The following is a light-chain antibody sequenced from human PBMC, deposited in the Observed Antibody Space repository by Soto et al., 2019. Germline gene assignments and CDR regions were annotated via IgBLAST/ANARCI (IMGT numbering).Light chain of an antibody. CDR2: GAS. CDR1: QSISDT. CDR3: QQYNSWPWT. V-gene: IGKV3-15*01. J-gene: IGKJ1*01. Sequence: EIVMTQSPATLSVSPGGRATLSCRASQSISDTLAWYQQKPGQAPRLLIRGASTRATGFPARFSGSGSGTDFTLTISSLQSEDFAVYCCQQYNSWPWTFGEGTKVDIK.